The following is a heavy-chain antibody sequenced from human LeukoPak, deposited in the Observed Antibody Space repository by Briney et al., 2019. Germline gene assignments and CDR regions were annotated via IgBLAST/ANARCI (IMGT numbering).Heavy chain of an antibody. CDR1: GFTFSNSW. J-gene: IGHJ6*02. CDR2: IYSGGST. V-gene: IGHV3-53*01. D-gene: IGHD5-12*01. Sequence: GGSLRLSCAASGFTFSNSWMSWVRQAPGKGLEWVSVIYSGGSTYYADSVKGRFTISRDNSKNTLYLQMNSLRAEDTAVYYCARDKWVATLYYGMDVWGQGTTVTVSS. CDR3: ARDKWVATLYYGMDV.